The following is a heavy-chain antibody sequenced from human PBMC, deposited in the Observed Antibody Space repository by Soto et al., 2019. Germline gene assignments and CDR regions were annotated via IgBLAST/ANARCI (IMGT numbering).Heavy chain of an antibody. Sequence: QVQLQESGPGLVKPSETLSLTCTVSGGSISSYYWSWIRQPPGKGLEWIGYIYYSGSTNYNPSLKSRVTISVDTSKNQFSLKLSSVTAADTAVYYCARVSYSSGWGQFDYWGQGTLVTVSS. V-gene: IGHV4-59*01. CDR2: IYYSGST. D-gene: IGHD6-19*01. J-gene: IGHJ4*02. CDR3: ARVSYSSGWGQFDY. CDR1: GGSISSYY.